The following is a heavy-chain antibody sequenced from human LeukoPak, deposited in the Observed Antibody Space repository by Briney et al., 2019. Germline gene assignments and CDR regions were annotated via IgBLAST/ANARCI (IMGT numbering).Heavy chain of an antibody. V-gene: IGHV3-30-3*01. J-gene: IGHJ4*02. CDR3: ARDLSGSSGYYYGSLDY. CDR1: GFTFSSYA. CDR2: ISYDGSNK. D-gene: IGHD3-22*01. Sequence: GGSLRLSWAASGFTFSSYAMPWVRQAPGKGLEWVAVISYDGSNKYYADSVKGRFTISRDNSKNTLYLQMNSLRAEDTAVYYCARDLSGSSGYYYGSLDYWGQGTLVTVSS.